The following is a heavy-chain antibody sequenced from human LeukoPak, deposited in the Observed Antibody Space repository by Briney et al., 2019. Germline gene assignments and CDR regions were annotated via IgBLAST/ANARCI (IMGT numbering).Heavy chain of an antibody. D-gene: IGHD5-24*01. J-gene: IGHJ4*02. V-gene: IGHV3-48*03. CDR1: GFTFSRDE. CDR3: ARTRDGPFDY. Sequence: PGWSLRLSCAASGFTFSRDEMNWVRQAPGKGLEWLLHISNSGSSIHYADSVKGRFTISRDNAKNSLYLQMNSLRAEDTAFYYCARTRDGPFDYWGQGTLVTVSS. CDR2: ISNSGSSI.